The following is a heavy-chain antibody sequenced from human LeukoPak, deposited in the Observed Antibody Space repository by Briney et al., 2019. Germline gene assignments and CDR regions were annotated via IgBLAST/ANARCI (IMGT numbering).Heavy chain of an antibody. V-gene: IGHV3-21*04. CDR3: TKDNGWLSDY. J-gene: IGHJ4*02. CDR2: ISSSGSYI. Sequence: PGGSLRLSCAASRFTFSSYSMNWVRQAPGKGLEWVSSISSSGSYIYYADSVKGRFTISRDNAKNSLYLQMNSLRAEDTAVYYCTKDNGWLSDYWGQGTLVTVSS. CDR1: RFTFSSYS. D-gene: IGHD3-9*01.